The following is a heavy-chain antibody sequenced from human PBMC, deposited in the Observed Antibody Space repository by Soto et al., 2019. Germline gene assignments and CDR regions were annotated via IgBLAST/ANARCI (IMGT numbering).Heavy chain of an antibody. CDR1: GDSIITSSYF. J-gene: IGHJ5*02. Sequence: QLQLHESGPGLVKPSETVSLICSVSGDSIITSSYFWAWIRQPPGKGLEWIAMISHSGSPYYNPSLKSRVTKSVDTSNNQFSLHLASMTVADTALYSCARHKDVEDWLDRWGQGTLVTVPS. CDR3: ARHKDVEDWLDR. D-gene: IGHD3-16*01. V-gene: IGHV4-39*01. CDR2: ISHSGSP.